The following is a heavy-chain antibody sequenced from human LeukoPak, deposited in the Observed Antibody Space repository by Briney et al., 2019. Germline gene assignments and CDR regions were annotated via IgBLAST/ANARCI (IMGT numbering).Heavy chain of an antibody. CDR1: GGSISSYY. J-gene: IGHJ3*02. Sequence: SETLSLTCTVSGGSISSYYWSWIRQPPGKGLEWIGYIYYSGSTNYNPSLKSRVTISVDTSKNQFSLKLSSVTAADTAVYYCARDSPYYDFWSGYTKDAFDIWGQGTMVTVSS. CDR3: ARDSPYYDFWSGYTKDAFDI. V-gene: IGHV4-59*01. D-gene: IGHD3-3*01. CDR2: IYYSGST.